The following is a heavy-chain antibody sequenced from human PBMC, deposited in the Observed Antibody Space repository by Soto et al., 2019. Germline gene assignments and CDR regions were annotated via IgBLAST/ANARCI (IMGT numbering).Heavy chain of an antibody. D-gene: IGHD4-4*01. Sequence: EGQLLESGGGLVQPGGSLRLSCAASGFSFSSYAMSWVRQVPGKGLEWVSGISSSGGRTFYADSVKGRFTISRDNSENKLYLQMNSLRGEDTALYYCAKGQSTHYVWGQGTTVTVSS. V-gene: IGHV3-23*01. CDR3: AKGQSTHYV. CDR1: GFSFSSYA. CDR2: ISSSGGRT. J-gene: IGHJ6*02.